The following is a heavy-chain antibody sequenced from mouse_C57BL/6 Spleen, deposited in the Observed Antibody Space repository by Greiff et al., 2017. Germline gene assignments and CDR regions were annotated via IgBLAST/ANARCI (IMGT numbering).Heavy chain of an antibody. CDR1: GYTFPDYE. D-gene: IGHD1-1*01. CDR2: IEPETGGT. CDR3: TRGYYGSQYYFDY. Sequence: VQLQPSGAELVRPGASVTLSCKASGYTFPDYEMHWVKQTPVHGLEWIGAIEPETGGTAYNQKFKGKAILTADKSSSTAYMELRSLTSEDSAVYYCTRGYYGSQYYFDYWGQGTTLTVSS. J-gene: IGHJ2*01. V-gene: IGHV1-15*01.